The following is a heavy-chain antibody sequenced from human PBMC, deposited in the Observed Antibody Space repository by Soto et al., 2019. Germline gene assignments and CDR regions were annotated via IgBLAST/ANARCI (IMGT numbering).Heavy chain of an antibody. J-gene: IGHJ6*02. Sequence: PGGSLRLSCAASGFTFSSYGMHWVRQAPGKGLEWVAVISYDGSNKYYADSVKGRFTISRDNSKNTLYLQMNSLRAEDTAVYYCAKDQIFIAAAGRYGMDVWGQGTTVTVS. CDR1: GFTFSSYG. CDR3: AKDQIFIAAAGRYGMDV. V-gene: IGHV3-30*18. D-gene: IGHD6-13*01. CDR2: ISYDGSNK.